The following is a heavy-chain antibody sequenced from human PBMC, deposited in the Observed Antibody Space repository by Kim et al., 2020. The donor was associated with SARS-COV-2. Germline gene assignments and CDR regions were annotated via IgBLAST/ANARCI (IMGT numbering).Heavy chain of an antibody. D-gene: IGHD5-18*01. Sequence: SVKVSCKASGGTFSSYAISWVRQAPGQGLEWMGGIIPIFGTANYAQKFQGRVTITADESTSTAYMELSSLRSEDTAVYYCARDRVDGYGWEDFQHWGQGTLVTVSS. V-gene: IGHV1-69*13. J-gene: IGHJ1*01. CDR2: IIPIFGTA. CDR3: ARDRVDGYGWEDFQH. CDR1: GGTFSSYA.